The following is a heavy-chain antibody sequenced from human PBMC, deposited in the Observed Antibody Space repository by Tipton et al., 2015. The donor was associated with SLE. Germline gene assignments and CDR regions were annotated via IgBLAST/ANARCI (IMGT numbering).Heavy chain of an antibody. D-gene: IGHD1-26*01. V-gene: IGHV3-48*01. J-gene: IGHJ4*02. CDR3: AKPGLSRGVVGALGY. CDR2: ISSSSSTI. Sequence: SLRLSCAASGFTFSSYSMNWVRQAPGKGLEWVSYISSSSSTIYYADSVKGRFTISRDKAKNSLNLQMNSLRAEDTAVYYCAKPGLSRGVVGALGYWGQGTLVTVSS. CDR1: GFTFSSYS.